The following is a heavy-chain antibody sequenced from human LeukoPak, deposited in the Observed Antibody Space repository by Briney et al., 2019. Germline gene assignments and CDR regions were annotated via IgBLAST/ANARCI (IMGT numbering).Heavy chain of an antibody. D-gene: IGHD4-23*01. CDR3: ARDDPKDYGGDSDYYYGMDV. Sequence: PGGSLRLSCAASGFTVSRNYMSWVRQAPGKGLEWVSVIYSGGKTYYADSVKGRFTISRDNSKNTLYLQMNSLRAEDTAVYYCARDDPKDYGGDSDYYYGMDVWGQGTTVIVSS. CDR2: IYSGGKT. J-gene: IGHJ6*02. CDR1: GFTVSRNY. V-gene: IGHV3-66*01.